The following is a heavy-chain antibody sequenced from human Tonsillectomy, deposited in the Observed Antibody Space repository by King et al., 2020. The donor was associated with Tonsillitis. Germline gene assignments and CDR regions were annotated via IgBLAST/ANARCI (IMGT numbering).Heavy chain of an antibody. CDR3: ARGPTEYYYYMDV. Sequence: VQLVESGGGLVQPGGSLRLSCAASGFTFSSYEMNWVRQAPGKGLEWVSYISSSGSTIYYADSVKGRFTIPRDNAKNSLYLQMNSLRAEDTAVYYCARGPTEYYYYMDVWGKGTTVTVSS. J-gene: IGHJ6*03. D-gene: IGHD1-14*01. CDR1: GFTFSSYE. CDR2: ISSSGSTI. V-gene: IGHV3-48*03.